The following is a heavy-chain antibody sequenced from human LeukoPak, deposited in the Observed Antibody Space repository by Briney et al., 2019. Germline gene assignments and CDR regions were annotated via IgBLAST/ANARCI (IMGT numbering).Heavy chain of an antibody. CDR1: SGSIGSFY. J-gene: IGHJ4*02. CDR2: INFSGSP. D-gene: IGHD1-26*01. Sequence: PSETLSLTCTIASGSIGSFYWSWIRQPPGKGLEWIGYINFSGSPKSNSALESRVTISMDTSKTKFSLKLNSVTGADTAVYYCTRGGSADPFEHWGQGTLVTVSS. V-gene: IGHV4-59*08. CDR3: TRGGSADPFEH.